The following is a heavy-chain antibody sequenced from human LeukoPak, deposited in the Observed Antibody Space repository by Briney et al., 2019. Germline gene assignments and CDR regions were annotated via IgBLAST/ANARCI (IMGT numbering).Heavy chain of an antibody. Sequence: GASVKVSCKASGYTFTSYGISWVRQAPGPGLEWMGWISAYNGNTNYAQKLQGRVTMTTDTSTSTAYMGLRSLRSDDTAVYYCAREGLLWCGEPSPYDYWGQGTLVAVSS. D-gene: IGHD3-10*01. CDR1: GYTFTSYG. CDR2: ISAYNGNT. CDR3: AREGLLWCGEPSPYDY. J-gene: IGHJ4*02. V-gene: IGHV1-18*01.